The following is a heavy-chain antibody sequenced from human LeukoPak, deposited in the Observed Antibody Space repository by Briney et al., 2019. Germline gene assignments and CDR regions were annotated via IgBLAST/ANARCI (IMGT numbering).Heavy chain of an antibody. CDR3: ARDGDAGAFDI. J-gene: IGHJ3*02. CDR2: INPNSGGT. CDR1: GYTFTTYG. D-gene: IGHD7-27*01. Sequence: ASVKVSCKASGYTFTTYGIGWVRQAPGQGLEWMGWINPNSGGTNYAQKFQGRVTMTRDTSISTAYMELSRLRSDDTAVYYCARDGDAGAFDIWGQGTMVTVSS. V-gene: IGHV1-2*02.